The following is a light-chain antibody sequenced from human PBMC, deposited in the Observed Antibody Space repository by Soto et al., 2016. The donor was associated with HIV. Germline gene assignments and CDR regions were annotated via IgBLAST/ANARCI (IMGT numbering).Light chain of an antibody. CDR1: QSITKY. CDR2: GTS. Sequence: DIQMTQSPASLSASVGDRVTITCRASQSITKYLNWYQQKPGKAPKLLIYGTSSLQSGVPSRFSGSGSGTEFSLTISSLQPEDFATYYCQQYNSYYTFGQGTKLEIK. CDR3: QQYNSYYT. J-gene: IGKJ2*01. V-gene: IGKV1-39*01.